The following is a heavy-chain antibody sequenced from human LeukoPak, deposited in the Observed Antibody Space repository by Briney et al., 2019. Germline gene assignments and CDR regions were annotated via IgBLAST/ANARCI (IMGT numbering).Heavy chain of an antibody. D-gene: IGHD3-22*01. Sequence: PGGSLRLSCAASGFTFSTYSMNWVRQAPGKGLEWVSSISSGSSFIYYADSVKGRFTISRDNSKNTLYLQMNSLRAEDTAVYYCATPIDNYYDSSGYYYVAAFDIWGQGTMVTVSS. J-gene: IGHJ3*02. CDR3: ATPIDNYYDSSGYYYVAAFDI. CDR2: ISSGSSFI. V-gene: IGHV3-21*04. CDR1: GFTFSTYS.